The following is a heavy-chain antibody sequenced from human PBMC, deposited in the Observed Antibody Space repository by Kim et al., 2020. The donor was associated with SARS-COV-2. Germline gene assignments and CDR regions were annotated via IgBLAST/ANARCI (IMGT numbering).Heavy chain of an antibody. J-gene: IGHJ6*02. D-gene: IGHD3-22*01. CDR1: GFTVSSNY. Sequence: GGSLRLSCAASGFTVSSNYMSWVRQAPGKGLEWVSVIYSGGSTYYADSVKGRFTISRHNSKNTLYLQMNSLRAEDTAVYYCARDRTYYYDSSGYYPVRHYYYGMDVWGQGTTVTVSS. V-gene: IGHV3-53*04. CDR3: ARDRTYYYDSSGYYPVRHYYYGMDV. CDR2: IYSGGST.